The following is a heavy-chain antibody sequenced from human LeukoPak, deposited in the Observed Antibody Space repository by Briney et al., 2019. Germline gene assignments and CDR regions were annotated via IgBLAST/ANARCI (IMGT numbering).Heavy chain of an antibody. V-gene: IGHV4-34*01. CDR3: ARREPHGDYGGKIRYYYYMDV. D-gene: IGHD4-23*01. CDR2: INHSGNT. Sequence: PSETLSLTCAVYGGSFSGYYWSWIRQPPGKGLEWIGEINHSGNTNSNPSLKSRVTISGDTSKNQFSLKLSSLTAADTAMYYCARREPHGDYGGKIRYYYYMDVWGKGTTITISS. J-gene: IGHJ6*03. CDR1: GGSFSGYY.